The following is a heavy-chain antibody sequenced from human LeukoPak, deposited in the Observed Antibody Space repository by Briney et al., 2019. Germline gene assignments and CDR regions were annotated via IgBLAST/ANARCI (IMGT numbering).Heavy chain of an antibody. CDR1: GGSLRSGGYY. Sequence: SETLSLTRIVSGGSLRSGGYYWSWIRQHPGKGLEWIGYIYYSGNAYYNPSLTSRVTISVDTSKNQFSLKLSSVTAADTAVYYCTRAGYDSSGYSTYYFDYWGQGTLVTVSS. D-gene: IGHD3-22*01. V-gene: IGHV4-31*03. CDR3: TRAGYDSSGYSTYYFDY. J-gene: IGHJ4*02. CDR2: IYYSGNA.